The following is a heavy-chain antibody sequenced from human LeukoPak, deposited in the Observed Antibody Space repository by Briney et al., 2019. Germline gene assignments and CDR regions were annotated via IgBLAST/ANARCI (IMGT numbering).Heavy chain of an antibody. CDR2: INPNSGGT. CDR3: ARSSSGYYAPLFAYYYYYYMDV. V-gene: IGHV1-2*02. D-gene: IGHD3-22*01. Sequence: ASVNVSCKASGYTFTGYYMHWVRQAPGQGLEWMGWINPNSGGTNYAQKLQGRVTMTTDTSTSTAYMELRSLRSDDTAVYYCARSSSGYYAPLFAYYYYYYMDVWGKGTTVTVSS. J-gene: IGHJ6*03. CDR1: GYTFTGYY.